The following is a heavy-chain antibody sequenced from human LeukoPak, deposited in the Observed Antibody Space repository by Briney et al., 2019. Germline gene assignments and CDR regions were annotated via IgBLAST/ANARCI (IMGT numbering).Heavy chain of an antibody. CDR2: IWYDGSNK. V-gene: IGHV3-33*01. CDR1: GFVFSSYG. CDR3: VRSILTSENSSRGGFGDY. Sequence: GGSLRLSCAASGFVFSSYGMHWVRQAPGQGLEWVAVIWYDGSNKYYADSVKGRFTISRDNSKNTLYLQMNSLRAEDTAVYYCVRSILTSENSSRGGFGDYWGQGTLLTVSS. J-gene: IGHJ4*02. D-gene: IGHD6-13*01.